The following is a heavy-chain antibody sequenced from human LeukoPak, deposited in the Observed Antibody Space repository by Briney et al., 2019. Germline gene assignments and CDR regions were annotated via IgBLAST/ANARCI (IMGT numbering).Heavy chain of an antibody. Sequence: ASVKVSCKASGYTFPSYFMHWVRQAPGRGLEWMGRINPNGGGTNYAQKFQGRVTMTSDTSISTAYMEPSRLRSDDTAVYYCARERKITIFGVACDYWGQGTLVTVSS. CDR3: ARERKITIFGVACDY. CDR1: GYTFPSYF. CDR2: INPNGGGT. D-gene: IGHD3-3*01. J-gene: IGHJ4*02. V-gene: IGHV1-2*06.